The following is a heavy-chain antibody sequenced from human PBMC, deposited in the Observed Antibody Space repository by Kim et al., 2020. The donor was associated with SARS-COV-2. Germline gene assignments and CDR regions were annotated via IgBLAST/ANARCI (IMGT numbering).Heavy chain of an antibody. J-gene: IGHJ6*02. CDR2: INHSGST. D-gene: IGHD2-2*01. Sequence: SETLSLTCAVYGGSFSGYYWSWIRQPPGKGLEWIGEINHSGSTNYNPSLKSRVTISVDTSKNQFSLKLSSVTAADTAVYYCARVRGGYCSSTSCYRGYYYYYGMDVWGQGTTVTVSS. V-gene: IGHV4-34*01. CDR1: GGSFSGYY. CDR3: ARVRGGYCSSTSCYRGYYYYYGMDV.